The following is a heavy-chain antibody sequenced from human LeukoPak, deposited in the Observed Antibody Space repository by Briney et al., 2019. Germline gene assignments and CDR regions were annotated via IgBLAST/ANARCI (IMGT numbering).Heavy chain of an antibody. Sequence: ASVKVSCKASGGTFSSYAISWVRQAPGQGLEWMGRIIPIFGIANYAQKFQGRVTITADKSTSTAYMELSSLRSEDTAVYYCARDECSSTSCYTTRMNNWFDPWGQGTLVTVSS. D-gene: IGHD2-2*02. CDR1: GGTFSSYA. CDR3: ARDECSSTSCYTTRMNNWFDP. V-gene: IGHV1-69*04. J-gene: IGHJ5*02. CDR2: IIPIFGIA.